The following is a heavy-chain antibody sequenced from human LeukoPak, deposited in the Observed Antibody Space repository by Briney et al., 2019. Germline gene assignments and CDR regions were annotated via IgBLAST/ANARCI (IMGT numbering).Heavy chain of an antibody. CDR3: AGLYGGNDWHYFDY. D-gene: IGHD4-23*01. J-gene: IGHJ4*02. CDR1: GYSFTSYW. V-gene: IGHV5-10-1*01. Sequence: GESLKISCQGSGYSFTSYWISWVRQMPGKGLEWMGRIDPSDSYTNYSPSFQGHVTISADKSISTAYLQWSSLKASDTAMYYCAGLYGGNDWHYFDYWGQGTLVTVSS. CDR2: IDPSDSYT.